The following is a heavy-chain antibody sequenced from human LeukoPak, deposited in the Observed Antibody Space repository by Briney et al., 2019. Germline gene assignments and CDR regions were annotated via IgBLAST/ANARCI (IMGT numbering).Heavy chain of an antibody. J-gene: IGHJ5*02. D-gene: IGHD2-2*01. CDR1: GGSFSGYY. CDR2: INHSGST. V-gene: IGHV4-34*01. CDR3: ARLGRYCSSTSCLRKGNWFDP. Sequence: SETLSLTCAVYGGSFSGYYWSWIRQPPGKGLEWIGEINHSGSTNYNPSLKSRVTISVDTSKNQFSLKLSSVTAADTAVYYCARLGRYCSSTSCLRKGNWFDPWGQGTLVTVSS.